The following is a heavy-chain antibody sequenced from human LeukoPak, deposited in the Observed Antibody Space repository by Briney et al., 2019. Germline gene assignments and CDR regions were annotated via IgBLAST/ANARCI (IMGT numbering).Heavy chain of an antibody. Sequence: GGSLRLSCAASGFTFSIYTMNWVRQAPGKGLEWISYISTNSGTIWYADSVKGRFSISRDNAKNSLFLHMNSLRAKDTAVYYCVRDLTIVGVAQVHHWGQGTLVTVSS. CDR1: GFTFSIYT. D-gene: IGHD1-26*01. CDR3: VRDLTIVGVAQVHH. J-gene: IGHJ5*02. CDR2: ISTNSGTI. V-gene: IGHV3-48*01.